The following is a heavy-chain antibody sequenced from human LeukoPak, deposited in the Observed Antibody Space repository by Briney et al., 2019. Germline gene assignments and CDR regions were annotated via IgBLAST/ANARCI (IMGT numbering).Heavy chain of an antibody. J-gene: IGHJ4*02. D-gene: IGHD3-22*01. V-gene: IGHV3-7*01. Sequence: TGGSLRLSCTASEFTFSNYWMSWVRQAPGKGLEWVANIKQEGSETYSVDSVKGRFTISRDNAKNSLYLQMNSLRAEDTALYYCARGGQYSGYYYFDCWGQGTLVTVSS. CDR1: EFTFSNYW. CDR3: ARGGQYSGYYYFDC. CDR2: IKQEGSET.